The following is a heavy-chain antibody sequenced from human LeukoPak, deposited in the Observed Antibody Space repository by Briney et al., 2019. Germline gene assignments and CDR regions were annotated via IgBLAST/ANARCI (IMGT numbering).Heavy chain of an antibody. CDR3: AKAPSSILWWDGLGYLDL. CDR2: IRYDGSNK. D-gene: IGHD2-21*01. Sequence: GGSLRLSCAASGFTFSSYAMHWVRQAPGKGLEWVAFIRYDGSNKYYADSVKGRFTISRDNSKNTLYPQMNSLRAEDTAVYYCAKAPSSILWWDGLGYLDLWGRGTLVTVSS. J-gene: IGHJ2*01. V-gene: IGHV3-30*02. CDR1: GFTFSSYA.